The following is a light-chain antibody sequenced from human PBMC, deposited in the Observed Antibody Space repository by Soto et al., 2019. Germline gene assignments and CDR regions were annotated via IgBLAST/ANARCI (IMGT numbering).Light chain of an antibody. CDR3: QSYDISLSAVV. CDR2: ANS. CDR1: SSNIGAGYD. Sequence: QPVLTQPPSVSGAPGQRVTISCTGSSSNIGAGYDVHWYQQLPGTAPKLLIYANSNRPSGVPDRFSGSKSDTSASLAITGLQAEDEADYYCQSYDISLSAVVFGGGTKLTVL. V-gene: IGLV1-40*01. J-gene: IGLJ3*02.